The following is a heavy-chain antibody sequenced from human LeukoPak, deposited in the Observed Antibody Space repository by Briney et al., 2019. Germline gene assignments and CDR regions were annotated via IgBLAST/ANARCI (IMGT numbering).Heavy chain of an antibody. J-gene: IGHJ4*02. D-gene: IGHD1-14*01. Sequence: SVKVSCKASGGTFSSYAISWVRQAPGQGLEWMGGIIPIFGTANYAQKFQGRVTITADESTSTAYVELNSLKTEDTAVYYCTSTPPETAKYGAFDYWGQGTLVTVSS. CDR3: TSTPPETAKYGAFDY. CDR2: IIPIFGTA. CDR1: GGTFSSYA. V-gene: IGHV1-69*13.